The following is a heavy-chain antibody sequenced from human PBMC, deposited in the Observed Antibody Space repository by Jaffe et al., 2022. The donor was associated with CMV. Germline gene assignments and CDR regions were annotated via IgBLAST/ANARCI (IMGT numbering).Heavy chain of an antibody. V-gene: IGHV3-33*08. CDR1: GFTFSSYG. CDR3: ARSWNHDAFDI. J-gene: IGHJ3*02. D-gene: IGHD1-1*01. Sequence: QVQLVESGGGVVQPGRSLRLSCAASGFTFSSYGMHWVRQAPGKGLEWVAVIWYDGSNKYYADSVKGRFTISRDNSKNTLYLQMNSLRAEDTAVYYCARSWNHDAFDIWGQGTMVTVSS. CDR2: IWYDGSNK.